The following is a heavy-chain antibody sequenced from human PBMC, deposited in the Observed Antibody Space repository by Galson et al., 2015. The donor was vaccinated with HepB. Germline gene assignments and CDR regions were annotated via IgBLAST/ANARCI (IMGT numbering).Heavy chain of an antibody. J-gene: IGHJ4*02. CDR2: ISYDGSNK. D-gene: IGHD5-18*01. CDR1: GFTFSSYA. Sequence: SLRLSCAASGFTFSSYAMHWVRQAPGKGLEWVAVISYDGSNKYYADSVKGRSTISRDNSKNTLYLQMNSLRAEDTAVYYCARAWIQLWLLRGYWGQGALVTVSS. V-gene: IGHV3-30*04. CDR3: ARAWIQLWLLRGY.